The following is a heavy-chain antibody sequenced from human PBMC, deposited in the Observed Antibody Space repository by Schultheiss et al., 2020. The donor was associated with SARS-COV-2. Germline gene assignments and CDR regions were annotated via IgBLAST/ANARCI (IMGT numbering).Heavy chain of an antibody. Sequence: GGSLRLSCAASGFTFSSYAMHWVRQAPGKGLEWVAVISYDGSNKYYADSVKGRFTISRDNSKNTLYLQMNSLRAEDTAVYYCAKPLSGSYGDAFDIWGQGTMVTVSS. CDR1: GFTFSSYA. D-gene: IGHD1-26*01. CDR3: AKPLSGSYGDAFDI. V-gene: IGHV3-30*01. CDR2: ISYDGSNK. J-gene: IGHJ3*02.